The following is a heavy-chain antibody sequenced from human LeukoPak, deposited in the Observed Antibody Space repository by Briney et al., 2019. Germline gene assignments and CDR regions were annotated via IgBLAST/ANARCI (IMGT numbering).Heavy chain of an antibody. D-gene: IGHD3-10*01. CDR3: ARGRYYGSGSYSV. J-gene: IGHJ4*02. Sequence: APVKVSCKASGYTFTGYYMHWVRQAPGQGLEWMGWINPNSGGTNYAQKFQGRVTMTRDTSISTAYMELSRLRSDDTAVYYCARGRYYGSGSYSVWGQGTLVTVSS. V-gene: IGHV1-2*02. CDR2: INPNSGGT. CDR1: GYTFTGYY.